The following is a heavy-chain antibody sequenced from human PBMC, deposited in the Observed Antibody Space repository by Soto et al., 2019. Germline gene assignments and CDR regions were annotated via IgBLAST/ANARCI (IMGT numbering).Heavy chain of an antibody. CDR2: MNMDGNRI. CDR1: GFTFSSYW. V-gene: IGHV3-74*01. D-gene: IGHD3-22*01. CDR3: ARDLPNYYYDISGPRQRYHYYGMXV. Sequence: GGSLRLSCAASGFTFSSYWMHWVRQAPGKGLEWVSRMNMDGNRISYVDSVKGRCAISRDNAKNTFYMEMNSARVEDTAVYYCARDLPNYYYDISGPRQRYHYYGMXVWSQGNTVTVS. J-gene: IGHJ6*02.